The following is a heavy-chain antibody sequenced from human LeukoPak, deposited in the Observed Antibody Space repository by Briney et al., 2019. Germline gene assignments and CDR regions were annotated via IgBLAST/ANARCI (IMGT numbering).Heavy chain of an antibody. CDR1: GGSISSSSYY. V-gene: IGHV4-61*01. D-gene: IGHD2-15*01. Sequence: PSETLSLTCTVSGGSISSSSYYWSWIRQPPGKGLEWIGYIYYSGSTNYNPSLKSRVTISVDTSKNQFSLKLSSVTAADTAVYYCARDHRYCSGGSCYYFDYWGQGTLVTVSS. J-gene: IGHJ4*02. CDR2: IYYSGST. CDR3: ARDHRYCSGGSCYYFDY.